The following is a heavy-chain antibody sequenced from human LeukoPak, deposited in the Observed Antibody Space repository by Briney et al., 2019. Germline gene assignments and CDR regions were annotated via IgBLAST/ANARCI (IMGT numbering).Heavy chain of an antibody. D-gene: IGHD3-22*01. CDR3: ASQPLRRNSSGPPQEFDY. V-gene: IGHV1-69*05. CDR1: GGTFSSYA. J-gene: IGHJ4*02. CDR2: IIPIFGTA. Sequence: ASVKVSCKASGGTFSSYAISWVRQAPGQGLKWMGRIIPIFGTANYAQKFQGRVTITTDESTSTAYMELSSLRSEDTAVYYCASQPLRRNSSGPPQEFDYWGQGTLVTVSS.